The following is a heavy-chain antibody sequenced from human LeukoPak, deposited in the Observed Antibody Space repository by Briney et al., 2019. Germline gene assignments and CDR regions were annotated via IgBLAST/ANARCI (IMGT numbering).Heavy chain of an antibody. J-gene: IGHJ4*02. CDR1: GGSFSGYY. Sequence: SETLSLTRAVYGGSFSGYYWSWIRQPPGKGLEYIGEINHRGSTNYNPSLKSRVTVSVDTSKNQFSLNLTSVTAADTAVYYCARTPQIAARPYYFDSWGQGTLVTVSS. V-gene: IGHV4-34*01. CDR2: INHRGST. CDR3: ARTPQIAARPYYFDS. D-gene: IGHD6-6*01.